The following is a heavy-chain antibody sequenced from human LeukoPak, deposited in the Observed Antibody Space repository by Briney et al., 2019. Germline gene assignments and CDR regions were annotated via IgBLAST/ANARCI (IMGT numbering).Heavy chain of an antibody. V-gene: IGHV4-59*01. CDR1: GGSISSYY. D-gene: IGHD2-15*01. Sequence: SETLSLTCTVSGGSISSYYWSWIRQPPGKGLEWIGYIYYSGSTNYNPSLKSRVTISVDTSKNQFSLKLSSVTAADTAVYYCARGRYCSGGSCPLLADYWGQGTLVTVSS. J-gene: IGHJ4*02. CDR3: ARGRYCSGGSCPLLADY. CDR2: IYYSGST.